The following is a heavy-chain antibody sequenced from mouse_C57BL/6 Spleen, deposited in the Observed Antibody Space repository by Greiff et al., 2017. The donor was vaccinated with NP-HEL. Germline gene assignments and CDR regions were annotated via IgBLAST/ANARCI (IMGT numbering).Heavy chain of an antibody. D-gene: IGHD1-1*01. J-gene: IGHJ4*01. Sequence: VKLMESGAELVRPGTSVKVSCKASGYAFTNYLIEWVKQRPGQGLEWIGVINPGSGGTNYNEKFKGKATLTADKSSSTAYMQLSSLTSEDSAVYFCARSSGSSYLDAMDYWGQGTSVTVSS. V-gene: IGHV1-54*01. CDR3: ARSSGSSYLDAMDY. CDR1: GYAFTNYL. CDR2: INPGSGGT.